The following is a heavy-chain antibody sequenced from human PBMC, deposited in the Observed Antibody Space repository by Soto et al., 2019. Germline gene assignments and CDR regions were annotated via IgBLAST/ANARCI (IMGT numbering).Heavy chain of an antibody. CDR1: GFTFSSYG. CDR3: AKDRRFLESLYYCDY. V-gene: IGHV3-30*18. CDR2: ISYDGSNK. J-gene: IGHJ4*02. D-gene: IGHD3-3*01. Sequence: QVQLVESGGGVVQPGRSLRLSCAASGFTFSSYGMHWVRQAPGKGLEWVAVISYDGSNKYYADSVKGRFTISRDNSKNTLYLQMNSLRAEDTAVYYCAKDRRFLESLYYCDYWGQGTLVTVSS.